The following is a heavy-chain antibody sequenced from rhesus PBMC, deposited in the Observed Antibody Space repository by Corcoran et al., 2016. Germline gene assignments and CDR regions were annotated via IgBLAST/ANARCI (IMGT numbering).Heavy chain of an antibody. V-gene: IGHV5-2*01. CDR1: GYSFTTYW. Sequence: EVQLVQSGAEVKRPGESLKISCKTSGYSFTTYWLSGVRQRPGKGLEWMGAIDPSDSYTRYSPSFQGQVTISADKSISTTYLQWSSLKASDSATYYCAKASGDLRYFDLWGPGTPITISS. CDR3: AKASGDLRYFDL. CDR2: IDPSDSYT. D-gene: IGHD7-45*01. J-gene: IGHJ2*01.